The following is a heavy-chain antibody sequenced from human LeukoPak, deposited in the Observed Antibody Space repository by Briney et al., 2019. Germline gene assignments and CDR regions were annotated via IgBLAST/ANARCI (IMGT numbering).Heavy chain of an antibody. V-gene: IGHV3-48*03. CDR1: GFTFSSYD. J-gene: IGHJ3*02. CDR2: ISSSGSTI. Sequence: PGGSLRLSCAASGFTFSSYDMNWVRQAPGKGLEWVSYISSSGSTIYYADSVKGRFTISRDNAKNSLYLQMNSLRAEDTAVYYCARDCSGGSCYYGTDAFDIWGQGTMVTVSS. D-gene: IGHD2-15*01. CDR3: ARDCSGGSCYYGTDAFDI.